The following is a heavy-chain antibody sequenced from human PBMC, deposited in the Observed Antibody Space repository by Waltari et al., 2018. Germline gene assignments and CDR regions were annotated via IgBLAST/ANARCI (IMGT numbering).Heavy chain of an antibody. D-gene: IGHD6-13*01. CDR1: GGSISGGYD. V-gene: IGHV4-4*02. CDR2: IYGRTAST. J-gene: IGHJ4*02. Sequence: QVQLQESGPGLVKPSETLSLTCAVSGGSISGGYDWSWVRQPPGKGLEWIGYIYGRTASTNYNPSLKNRVTISKDTSKNQFSLKLSSVTAADTAVYYCARDVAAALGYWGQGVLVTVSS. CDR3: ARDVAAALGY.